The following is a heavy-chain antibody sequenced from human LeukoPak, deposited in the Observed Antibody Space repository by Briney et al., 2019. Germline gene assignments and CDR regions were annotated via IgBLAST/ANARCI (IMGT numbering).Heavy chain of an antibody. CDR3: AKKQGGIIVATTLHYYYGMDV. D-gene: IGHD5-12*01. CDR2: ISGSGGST. Sequence: GGSLRLSCAASGFTFSSYAMSWVRQAPGKGLEWVSAISGSGGSTYYVDSVKGRFTISRDNSKNTLYLQMNSLRAEDTAVYYCAKKQGGIIVATTLHYYYGMDVWGQGTTVTVSS. J-gene: IGHJ6*02. CDR1: GFTFSSYA. V-gene: IGHV3-23*01.